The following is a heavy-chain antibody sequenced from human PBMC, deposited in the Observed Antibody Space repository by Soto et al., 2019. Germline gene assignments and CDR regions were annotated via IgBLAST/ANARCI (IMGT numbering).Heavy chain of an antibody. D-gene: IGHD1-1*01. Sequence: PGGSLRLSCAASGVIFSSYGMSWVRLPPGQGLEWVSFISTSGADTSYAESVKGRFTVSRDNSKNTMYLQMNSLTAEDTALYYFASWKRGIGKYLAHWARESLVPVSS. CDR3: ASWKRGIGKYLAH. V-gene: IGHV3-23*01. CDR1: GVIFSSYG. CDR2: ISTSGADT. J-gene: IGHJ4*02.